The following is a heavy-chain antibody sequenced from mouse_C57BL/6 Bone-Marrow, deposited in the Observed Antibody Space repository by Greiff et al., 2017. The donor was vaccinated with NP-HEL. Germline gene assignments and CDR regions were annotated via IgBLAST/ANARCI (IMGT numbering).Heavy chain of an antibody. CDR3: ARWLLHRRCRYFDY. CDR2: IDPSDSYT. V-gene: IGHV1-59*01. Sequence: QVQLQQSGAELVRPGTSVKLSCKASGYTFTSYWMHWVKQRPGQGLEWIGVIDPSDSYTNYNQKFKGKATLTVDTSSSTAYMQLSLLTSEDSAVYYCARWLLHRRCRYFDYWGHGTTLTVSS. CDR1: GYTFTSYW. J-gene: IGHJ2*01. D-gene: IGHD2-3*01.